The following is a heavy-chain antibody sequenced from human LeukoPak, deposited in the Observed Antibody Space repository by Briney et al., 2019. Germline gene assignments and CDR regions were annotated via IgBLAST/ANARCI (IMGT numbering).Heavy chain of an antibody. J-gene: IGHJ4*02. CDR2: IYYGGST. Sequence: SETLSLTCAVSGXSISSSDGWTWVRQPPGKGLEWIGSIYYGGSTYYNPSLKSRVTMSVDTSKNQFSLKLSSVTVADTAVYYCARRRRDNYYDSSGYYYENYFDYWGQGTLVTVSS. CDR1: GXSISSSDG. CDR3: ARRRRDNYYDSSGYYYENYFDY. D-gene: IGHD3-22*01. V-gene: IGHV4-39*01.